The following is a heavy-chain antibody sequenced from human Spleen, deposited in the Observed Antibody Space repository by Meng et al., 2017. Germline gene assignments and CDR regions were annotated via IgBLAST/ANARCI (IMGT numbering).Heavy chain of an antibody. J-gene: IGHJ4*02. CDR3: AKYCSGDCFRNFDY. Sequence: GESLKISCAASGFTFSSYAMSWVRPAPGKGLEWVSAISGSGGSTYSADSVKGRFTTYRENSRNTLFLQMNSLRVEDTAVYYCAKYCSGDCFRNFDYWGQGTLVTVSS. CDR2: ISGSGGST. D-gene: IGHD2-21*02. V-gene: IGHV3-23*01. CDR1: GFTFSSYA.